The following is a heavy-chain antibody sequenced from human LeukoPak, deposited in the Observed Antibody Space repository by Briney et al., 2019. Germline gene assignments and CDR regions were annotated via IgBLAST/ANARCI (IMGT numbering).Heavy chain of an antibody. J-gene: IGHJ1*01. CDR3: ATVAYDFWSGYSDFQH. Sequence: GASVKVSCKASGYTCTSYGIGWVRQAPGQGLESMGWISAYNGNTNYAQQLQGRVTMTTDTSTSTAYMELRSLRSDDAAVYYCATVAYDFWSGYSDFQHWGQGTLVTVSS. D-gene: IGHD3-3*01. CDR2: ISAYNGNT. CDR1: GYTCTSYG. V-gene: IGHV1-18*01.